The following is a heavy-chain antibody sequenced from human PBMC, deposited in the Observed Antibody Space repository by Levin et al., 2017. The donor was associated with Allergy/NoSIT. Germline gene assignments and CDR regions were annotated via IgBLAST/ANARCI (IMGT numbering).Heavy chain of an antibody. D-gene: IGHD2-2*01. V-gene: IGHV2-5*02. J-gene: IGHJ5*02. CDR2: IYWDDDK. Sequence: SGPTLVKPTQTLTLTCTFSGFSLSTSGVGVGWIRQPPGKALEWLALIYWDDDKRYSPSLKSRLTITKDTSKNQVVLTMTNMDPVDTATYYCAHRTFIPAAIGNTNWFDPWGQGTLVTVSS. CDR3: AHRTFIPAAIGNTNWFDP. CDR1: GFSLSTSGVG.